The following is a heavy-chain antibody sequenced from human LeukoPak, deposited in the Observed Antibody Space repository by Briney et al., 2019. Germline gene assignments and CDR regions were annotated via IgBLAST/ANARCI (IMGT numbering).Heavy chain of an antibody. CDR2: INHSGST. CDR1: GGSLSGYY. V-gene: IGHV4-34*01. D-gene: IGHD4-23*01. J-gene: IGHJ5*02. CDR3: ARHRRWAAPGWFDP. Sequence: SETLSLTCAVSGGSLSGYYWTWIRQPPGKGLEWIGDINHSGSTNYNPSLKSRVTISVDTSKNQFSLKLSSVTAADTAVYYCARHRRWAAPGWFDPWGQGTLVTVSS.